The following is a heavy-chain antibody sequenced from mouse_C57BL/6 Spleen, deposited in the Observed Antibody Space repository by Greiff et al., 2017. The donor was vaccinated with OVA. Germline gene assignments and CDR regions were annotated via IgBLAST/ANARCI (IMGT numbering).Heavy chain of an antibody. CDR1: GFTFSDAW. V-gene: IGHV6-6*01. CDR2: IRNKANNHAT. J-gene: IGHJ4*01. Sequence: EVKLVESGGGLVQPGGSMKLSCAASGFTFSDAWMDWVRQSPEQGLEWVAEIRNKANNHATYYAESVKGRFTISRDESKSSAYLQMSSIRAEDAGVYYCTRQVGLRRAMDYWGQGTSVTVSA. CDR3: TRQVGLRRAMDY. D-gene: IGHD2-2*01.